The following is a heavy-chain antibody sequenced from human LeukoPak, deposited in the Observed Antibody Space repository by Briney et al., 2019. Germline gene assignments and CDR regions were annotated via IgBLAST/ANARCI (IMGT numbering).Heavy chain of an antibody. D-gene: IGHD2-21*02. Sequence: SETLSLTCGVSGASISNYYWSWIRQPPGKGLEWIGYISDSGSTNYNPSLKSRVTISVDTSKNQFSLKLSSVTSADTAVYYCAGRKISYCGGDCYLDPWGQGTLVTVSS. CDR3: AGRKISYCGGDCYLDP. CDR2: ISDSGST. CDR1: GASISNYY. V-gene: IGHV4-59*01. J-gene: IGHJ5*02.